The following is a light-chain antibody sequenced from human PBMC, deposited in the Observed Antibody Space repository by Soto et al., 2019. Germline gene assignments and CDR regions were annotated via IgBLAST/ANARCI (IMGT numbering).Light chain of an antibody. V-gene: IGKV3-20*01. CDR2: GAS. Sequence: EIVLTQSPGTLSLSPGERATLSCRASQSVSSSYLAWYQQKPGQAPRLLIYGASSRATGIPDRFSGSGSGTDFTLTISRREPEDFALYYCQQYGSSLWTFGQGTKVEIK. J-gene: IGKJ1*01. CDR1: QSVSSSY. CDR3: QQYGSSLWT.